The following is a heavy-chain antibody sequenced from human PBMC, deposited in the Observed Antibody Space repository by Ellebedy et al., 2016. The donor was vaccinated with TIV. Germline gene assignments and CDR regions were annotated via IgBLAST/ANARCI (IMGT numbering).Heavy chain of an antibody. CDR3: ARGGSGWPVLGRGKYYFDY. Sequence: GESLKISCAASGFTFSSYGMHWVRQAPGKGLEWVAVISYDGSNKYYADSVKGRFTISRDNSKNTLYLQMNSLRAEDTAVYYCARGGSGWPVLGRGKYYFDYWGQGTLVTVSS. CDR2: ISYDGSNK. J-gene: IGHJ4*02. CDR1: GFTFSSYG. D-gene: IGHD6-19*01. V-gene: IGHV3-30*03.